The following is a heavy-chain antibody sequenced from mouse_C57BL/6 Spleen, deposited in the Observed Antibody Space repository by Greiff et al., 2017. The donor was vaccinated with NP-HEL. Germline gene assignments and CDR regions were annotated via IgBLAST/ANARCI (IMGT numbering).Heavy chain of an antibody. CDR2: ISNLAYSI. D-gene: IGHD1-1*01. V-gene: IGHV5-15*01. J-gene: IGHJ2*01. CDR1: GFTFSDYG. Sequence: EVQLVESGGGLVQPGGSLKLSCAASGFTFSDYGMAWVRQAPRKGPEWVAFISNLAYSIYYADTVTGRFTISRENAKNTLYLEMSSLRSEDTAMYYCARHKDYGSSYYFDYWGQGTTLTVPS. CDR3: ARHKDYGSSYYFDY.